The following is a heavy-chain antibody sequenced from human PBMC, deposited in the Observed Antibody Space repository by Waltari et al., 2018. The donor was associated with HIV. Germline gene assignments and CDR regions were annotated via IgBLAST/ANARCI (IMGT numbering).Heavy chain of an antibody. V-gene: IGHV3-11*05. CDR3: ARVARGLRQGTFDI. CDR1: GCPLSSFS. Sequence: QVHLVESGGDLVKPGGSLRLSCADAGCPLSSFSMTWIRQAPGKKLEGVSYIAVSSAYTNYVDSVKCRFTMSRDDAKKSLFLQMNSLRPEDTAVYYCARVARGLRQGTFDIWGQGTMVTVSS. J-gene: IGHJ3*02. CDR2: IAVSSAYT. D-gene: IGHD4-17*01.